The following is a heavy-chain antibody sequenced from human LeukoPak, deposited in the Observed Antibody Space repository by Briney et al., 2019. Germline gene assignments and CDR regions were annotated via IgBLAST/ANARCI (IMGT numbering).Heavy chain of an antibody. J-gene: IGHJ4*02. D-gene: IGHD3-10*01. Sequence: SGGSLRLSCAASGFTFNFYTMNWVRQAPGKGLEWVSSISSSSAYIHYADSVTGRFTISRDNAKNSLYLDMNSLRAEDTAVYYCARDPSIMVRGVRFDYWGQGILVTVSS. CDR3: ARDPSIMVRGVRFDY. CDR2: ISSSSAYI. CDR1: GFTFNFYT. V-gene: IGHV3-21*01.